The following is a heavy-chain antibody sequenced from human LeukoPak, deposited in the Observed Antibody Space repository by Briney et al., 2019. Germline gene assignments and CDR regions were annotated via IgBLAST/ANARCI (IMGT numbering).Heavy chain of an antibody. D-gene: IGHD6-19*01. CDR2: IYPGDSDT. V-gene: IGHV5-51*01. CDR3: ARRASGWYSFDY. Sequence: AGESLKISCKGSGYSFSTYWIGWVRQMPGKGLEWMGIIYPGDSDTRYSPSFQGQVTISADKSISIAYLQWSSLKASDTAMYYCARRASGWYSFDYWGQGTLVTVSS. J-gene: IGHJ4*02. CDR1: GYSFSTYW.